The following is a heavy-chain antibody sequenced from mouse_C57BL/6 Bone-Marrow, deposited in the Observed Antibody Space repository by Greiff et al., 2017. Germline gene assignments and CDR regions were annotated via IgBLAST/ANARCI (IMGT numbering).Heavy chain of an antibody. CDR2: IYPRSGNT. V-gene: IGHV1-81*01. CDR3: ANTTLVDPFDY. J-gene: IGHJ2*01. Sequence: VQLVESGAELARPGASVKLSCTASGYTFTSYGISWVKQRTGQGLEWIGEIYPRSGNTYYNEKFKGKATLTADKSSSTAYMELRSLTSEDSAVYFCANTTLVDPFDYWGQGTTLTVSS. CDR1: GYTFTSYG. D-gene: IGHD1-1*01.